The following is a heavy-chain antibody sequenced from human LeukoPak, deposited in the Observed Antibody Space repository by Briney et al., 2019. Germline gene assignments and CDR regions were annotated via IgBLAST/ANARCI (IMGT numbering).Heavy chain of an antibody. D-gene: IGHD3-22*01. CDR2: IPNEGSNK. CDR1: GFTFSRYS. V-gene: IGHV3-30*14. CDR3: ARDPYFDSSGYYDDYNYALDV. J-gene: IGHJ6*02. Sequence: GGSLRLSCAASGFTFSRYSMHWVRQAPGKGLEWVAVIPNEGSNKYYADSVKGPFTFSRDNSQNTLYLQITSLRAEDTSVYYCARDPYFDSSGYYDDYNYALDVWGQGTTVTVSS.